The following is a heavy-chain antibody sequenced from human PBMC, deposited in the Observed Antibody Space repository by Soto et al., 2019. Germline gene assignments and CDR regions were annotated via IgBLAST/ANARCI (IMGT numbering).Heavy chain of an antibody. V-gene: IGHV3-7*01. Sequence: PGGSLRLSCAASGFTFSTYWMSWVRQAPGKGLEWVANIKQDGNEKYYVESVKGRFTISRDNAKNSLYLQMNSLRAEDTALYYCARISGVRFLDWIPLFDYWGQGTMVTVSS. J-gene: IGHJ4*02. CDR3: ARISGVRFLDWIPLFDY. D-gene: IGHD3-3*01. CDR2: IKQDGNEK. CDR1: GFTFSTYW.